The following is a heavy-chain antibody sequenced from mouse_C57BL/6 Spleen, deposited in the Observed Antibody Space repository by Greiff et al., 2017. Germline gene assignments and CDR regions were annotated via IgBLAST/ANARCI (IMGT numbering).Heavy chain of an antibody. V-gene: IGHV1-69*01. CDR2: IDPSDSYT. CDR3: ARWPPYYGSSYVDY. CDR1: GYTFTSYW. J-gene: IGHJ2*01. D-gene: IGHD1-1*01. Sequence: VQLQQSGAELVMPGASVKLSCKASGYTFTSYWMHWVKQRPGQGLEWIGEIDPSDSYTNYNQKFKGKSTLTVDKSSSTAYMQLSSLTSEDSAVYYCARWPPYYGSSYVDYWGQGTTLTVSS.